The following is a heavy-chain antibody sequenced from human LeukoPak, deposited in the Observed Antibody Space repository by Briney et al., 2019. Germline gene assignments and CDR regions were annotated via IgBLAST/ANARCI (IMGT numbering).Heavy chain of an antibody. J-gene: IGHJ5*02. CDR3: AKDSIPHCSISSCYGADWFDP. CDR2: IRFDGSEK. CDR1: GFTFSRYG. D-gene: IGHD2-2*01. V-gene: IGHV3-30*02. Sequence: GGSLRLSCAASGFTFSRYGMHWVRQAPGKGLEWVAFIRFDGSEKYYSDSVKGRFTISRDNSKNTLYLQMNSLRAEDTAVFYCAKDSIPHCSISSCYGADWFDPWGQGTLVTVSS.